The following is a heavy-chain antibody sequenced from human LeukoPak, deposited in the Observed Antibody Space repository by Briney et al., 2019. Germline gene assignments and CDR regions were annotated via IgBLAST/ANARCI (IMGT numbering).Heavy chain of an antibody. Sequence: SETLSLTCAVFGGSFGGYYWTWIRQPPGKGLEWIGEIHRSGSTNYNPSLKSRVTISVDTSKNQFSLNLSSVTAADTAVYYCARGDVMVRGVIKSFDYWGQGTLVTVSS. V-gene: IGHV4-34*01. J-gene: IGHJ4*02. D-gene: IGHD3-10*01. CDR2: IHRSGST. CDR1: GGSFGGYY. CDR3: ARGDVMVRGVIKSFDY.